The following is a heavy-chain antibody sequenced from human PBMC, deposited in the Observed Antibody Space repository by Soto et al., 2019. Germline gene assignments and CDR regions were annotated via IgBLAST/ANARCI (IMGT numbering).Heavy chain of an antibody. CDR3: ARHYDILTGCIGFEY. Sequence: SETLSLTCTVSGGSISSYYWSWIRQPPGKGLEWIGYIYYSGSTNYNPSLKSRVTISVDTSKNQFSLKLSSVTAADTAVYYCARHYDILTGCIGFEYWGQGTRVTVAS. CDR1: GGSISSYY. D-gene: IGHD3-9*01. CDR2: IYYSGST. J-gene: IGHJ4*02. V-gene: IGHV4-59*08.